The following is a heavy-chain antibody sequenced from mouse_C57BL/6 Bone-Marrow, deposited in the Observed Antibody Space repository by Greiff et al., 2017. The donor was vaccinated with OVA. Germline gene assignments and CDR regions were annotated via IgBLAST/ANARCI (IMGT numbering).Heavy chain of an antibody. D-gene: IGHD1-1*01. V-gene: IGHV1-19*01. CDR2: INPYNGGT. CDR1: GYTFTDYY. J-gene: IGHJ4*01. Sequence: VQLQQSGPVLVKPGASVKMSCKASGYTFTDYYMNWVKQSHGKSLEWIGVINPYNGGTSYNQKFKGKATLTVDKSSSTAYMELNSLTSEDSAVYYCARRGFFITTVVAPYYAMDYWGQGTSVTVSS. CDR3: ARRGFFITTVVAPYYAMDY.